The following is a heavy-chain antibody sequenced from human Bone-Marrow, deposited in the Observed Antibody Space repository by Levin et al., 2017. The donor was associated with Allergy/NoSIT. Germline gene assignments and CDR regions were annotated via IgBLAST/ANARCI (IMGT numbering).Heavy chain of an antibody. CDR3: AKIFSSGTYYNYFDY. CDR2: ITDGGGRT. CDR1: GFNFNTYA. Sequence: PGESLKISCVASGFNFNTYAMSWVRQAPGKGLEWVSLITDGGGRTHYADSVQGRFTISRDNSKNTVYLQMNILRAEDTAVYYCAKIFSSGTYYNYFDYWGQGTLVTVSS. V-gene: IGHV3-23*01. D-gene: IGHD3-10*01. J-gene: IGHJ4*02.